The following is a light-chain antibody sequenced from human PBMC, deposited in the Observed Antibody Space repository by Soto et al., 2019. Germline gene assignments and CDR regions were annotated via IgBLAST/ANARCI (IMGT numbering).Light chain of an antibody. V-gene: IGLV2-14*01. CDR1: SSDIGEYNY. J-gene: IGLJ1*01. CDR2: DVS. Sequence: QSALTQPASVSGSPGQSITISCTGTSSDIGEYNYVSWYQQHPGKAPKLMIYDVSNRPSGASNRFSGSKSVNTASLTISGLHAEDEADYYCSSYTTSSTLVFGTGTTVTVL. CDR3: SSYTTSSTLV.